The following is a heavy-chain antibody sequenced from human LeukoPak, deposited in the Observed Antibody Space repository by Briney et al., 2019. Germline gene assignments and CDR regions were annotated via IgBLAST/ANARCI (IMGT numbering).Heavy chain of an antibody. CDR1: GFTFSDYY. Sequence: GGSLRLSCAASGFTFSDYYMSWIRQAPGKGLEWDSYISSSGSTIYYADSVKGRFTISRDNAKNSLYLQMNSLRAEDTAVYYCARDTIAAAVSGWFDPRGQGTLVTVSS. D-gene: IGHD6-13*01. CDR2: ISSSGSTI. J-gene: IGHJ5*02. CDR3: ARDTIAAAVSGWFDP. V-gene: IGHV3-11*01.